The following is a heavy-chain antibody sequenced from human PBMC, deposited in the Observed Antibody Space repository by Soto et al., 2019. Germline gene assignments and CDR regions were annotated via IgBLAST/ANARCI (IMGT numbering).Heavy chain of an antibody. CDR3: ARTRSGNFYSACGY. Sequence: GSLRLSCAASGFTFSSYAMSWVRQAPGKGLEWVSGLSGSGGSTYYADSVKGRFTISRDNSKNTLYLQMNSLRAEDTAAYYCARTRSGNFYSACGYWGQGTLVTVSS. J-gene: IGHJ4*02. V-gene: IGHV3-23*01. CDR2: LSGSGGST. CDR1: GFTFSSYA. D-gene: IGHD1-26*01.